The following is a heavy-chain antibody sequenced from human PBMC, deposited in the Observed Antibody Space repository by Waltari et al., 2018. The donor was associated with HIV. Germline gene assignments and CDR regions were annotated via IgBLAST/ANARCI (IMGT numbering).Heavy chain of an antibody. Sequence: QLQLQESGPGLVKPSETLSLTCTVSGGSISSSSYYWGWIRQPPGKGLEWIGSIYYSGSTYDNPSLKSRVTISVDTSKNQFSLKLSSVTAADTAVYYCARREDYAEDYWGQGTLVTVSS. D-gene: IGHD4-17*01. V-gene: IGHV4-39*07. CDR1: GGSISSSSYY. CDR2: IYYSGST. J-gene: IGHJ4*02. CDR3: ARREDYAEDY.